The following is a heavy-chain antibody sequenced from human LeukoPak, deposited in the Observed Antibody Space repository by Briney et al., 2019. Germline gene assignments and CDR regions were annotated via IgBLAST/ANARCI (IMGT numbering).Heavy chain of an antibody. D-gene: IGHD5-24*01. V-gene: IGHV3-23*01. CDR1: GFTFSSYA. CDR2: ISGSGGST. Sequence: PGGSLRLSRAASGFTFSSYAMSWVRQAPGKGLEWVSAISGSGGSTYYADSVKGRFTISRDNSKNTLYLQMNSLRAEDTAVYYCASQEGLQLKKPLDYWGQGTLVTVSS. CDR3: ASQEGLQLKKPLDY. J-gene: IGHJ4*02.